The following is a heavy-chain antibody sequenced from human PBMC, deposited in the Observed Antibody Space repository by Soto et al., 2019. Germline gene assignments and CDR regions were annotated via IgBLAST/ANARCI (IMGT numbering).Heavy chain of an antibody. CDR3: ARMASFGSLNWFDP. CDR2: MNLGSGET. CDR1: GYTFTNND. D-gene: IGHD5-18*01. V-gene: IGHV1-8*01. Sequence: QVQLVQSGAELKKPGASVRVSCKASGYTFTNNDVTWVRQATGQGLEWMGWMNLGSGETGYAQKFQVRVNMTRDISIATAYMELSSLRSEDTAIYYCARMASFGSLNWFDPWGQGTLVTVSS. J-gene: IGHJ5*01.